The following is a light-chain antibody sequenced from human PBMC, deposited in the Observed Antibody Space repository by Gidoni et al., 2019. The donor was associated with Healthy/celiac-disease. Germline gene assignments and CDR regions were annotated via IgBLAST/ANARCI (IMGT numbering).Light chain of an antibody. CDR2: DDS. CDR1: NIGSKS. J-gene: IGLJ2*01. V-gene: IGLV3-21*02. Sequence: SYVLTPPPSASVAPGQTARITCGGNNIGSKSVHSYQQTPGQAPVLVVYDDSARPSGIPERFSGSNSGNTATLTISRVEAGDEAVYYCQVWDSSSDHVVVGGGTKLTVL. CDR3: QVWDSSSDHVV.